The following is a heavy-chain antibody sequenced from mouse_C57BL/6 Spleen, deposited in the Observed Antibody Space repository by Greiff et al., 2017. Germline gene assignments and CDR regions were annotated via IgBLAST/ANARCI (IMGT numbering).Heavy chain of an antibody. CDR2: INPTNGGT. CDR1: GYTFTDYY. CDR3: ARGGPYGSEAY. V-gene: IGHV1-18*01. Sequence: VQLKQSGPELVKPGASVKIPCKASGYTFTDYYMDWVKQSHGKSLEWIGDINPTNGGTIYNQKFKGKATLTVDKSSSTAYMELRSLTSEDTAVYYCARGGPYGSEAYWGQGTLVTVSA. D-gene: IGHD1-1*01. J-gene: IGHJ3*01.